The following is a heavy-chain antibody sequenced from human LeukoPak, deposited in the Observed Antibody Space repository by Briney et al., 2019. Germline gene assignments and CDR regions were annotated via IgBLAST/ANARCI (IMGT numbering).Heavy chain of an antibody. D-gene: IGHD1-26*01. CDR3: ARDIRGGTNEEGSY. Sequence: PGGSLRLSCAASGFTFSSYAMHWVRQAPGKGLEWVAVISYDGSNKYYADSVKGRFTISRDNSKNTLYLQMNSLRVEDTAVYYCARDIRGGTNEEGSYWGQGTLVTVSS. J-gene: IGHJ4*02. V-gene: IGHV3-30*04. CDR2: ISYDGSNK. CDR1: GFTFSSYA.